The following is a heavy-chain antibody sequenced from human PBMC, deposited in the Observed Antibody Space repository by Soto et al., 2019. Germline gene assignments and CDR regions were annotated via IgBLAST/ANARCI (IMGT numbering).Heavy chain of an antibody. J-gene: IGHJ4*02. V-gene: IGHV3-30*03. CDR3: ATHWNYHPK. D-gene: IGHD1-7*01. Sequence: GGSLRLSCAASGFTFSSYGMHWVRQAPGKGLEWVAVISYDGSNKYYADSVKGRFIISRDNSKNTLYLQMNSLRAEDTAVYYCATHWNYHPKWGQGTLVTVSS. CDR1: GFTFSSYG. CDR2: ISYDGSNK.